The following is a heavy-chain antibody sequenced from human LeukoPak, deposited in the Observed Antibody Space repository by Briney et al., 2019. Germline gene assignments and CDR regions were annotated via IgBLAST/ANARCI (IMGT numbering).Heavy chain of an antibody. V-gene: IGHV4-34*01. CDR2: INHSGST. J-gene: IGHJ5*02. Sequence: SETLSLTCSVYGVSFSGFYWNWIRQPPGKGLEWIGEINHSGSTHYSPSLKSRLSISVDPSKNQFSLKLSSVTAADTAVYYCARGGGYCTNNVCPPWFDPWGQGALVTVSS. D-gene: IGHD2-8*01. CDR1: GVSFSGFY. CDR3: ARGGGYCTNNVCPPWFDP.